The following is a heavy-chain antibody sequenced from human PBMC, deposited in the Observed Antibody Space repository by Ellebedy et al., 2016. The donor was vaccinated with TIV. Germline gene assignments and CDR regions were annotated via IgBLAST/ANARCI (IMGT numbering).Heavy chain of an antibody. CDR1: GYTFTSYW. J-gene: IGHJ5*02. D-gene: IGHD3-10*01. V-gene: IGHV5-51*01. CDR2: IFPDDSDT. Sequence: GESLKISCKGSGYTFTSYWIGWVRQKPGKGLEWLGIIFPDDSDTRYNPSFQGQVTMSADKSISTAYLQWSSLKASDTAMYYCARRPYYGSGRDSYNSFDPWGQGTLVTVSS. CDR3: ARRPYYGSGRDSYNSFDP.